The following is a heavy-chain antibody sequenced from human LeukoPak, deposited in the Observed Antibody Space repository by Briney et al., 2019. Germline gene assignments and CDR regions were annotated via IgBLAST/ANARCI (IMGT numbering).Heavy chain of an antibody. J-gene: IGHJ6*02. D-gene: IGHD5-18*01. V-gene: IGHV3-30*18. CDR2: ISYDGSNK. CDR1: GFTFSSYG. Sequence: GRSLRLSCAASGFTFSSYGMHWVRQAPGKGLEWVAVISYDGSNKYYADSVKGRFTISRDNSKNTLYLQMNSLRAEDTAVYYCAKDLDPPKTYSYGDYYYYGMDVWGQGTTVTVSS. CDR3: AKDLDPPKTYSYGDYYYYGMDV.